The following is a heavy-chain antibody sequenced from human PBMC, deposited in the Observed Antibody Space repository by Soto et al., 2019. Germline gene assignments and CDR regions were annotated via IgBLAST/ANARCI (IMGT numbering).Heavy chain of an antibody. CDR1: GYTFTSSY. V-gene: IGHV1-46*01. J-gene: IGHJ3*02. Sequence: ASVKVSCKASGYTFTSSYMHWVLQAPGQGLEWMGIINPSGGSTSYAQKFQGRVTMTRDTSTSTVYMELSSLRSEDTAVYYCARSHTAHSGYSWKPRALPCDAFDIWG. D-gene: IGHD5-12*01. CDR3: ARSHTAHSGYSWKPRALPCDAFDI. CDR2: INPSGGST.